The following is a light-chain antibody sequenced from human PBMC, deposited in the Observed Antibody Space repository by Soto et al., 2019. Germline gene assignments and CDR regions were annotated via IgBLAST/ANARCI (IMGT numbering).Light chain of an antibody. CDR1: SSNIGAGYD. CDR2: GNS. Sequence: QPVLTQPPSVSGAPGQRVTISCTGSSSNIGAGYDVHWYQQLPGTAPKLLIYGNSKRPSGVPDRFSGSKSGTSASLAITGLQAEDEADYYCQSYDSSLSVYVVFGGGTKLTVL. CDR3: QSYDSSLSVYVV. J-gene: IGLJ2*01. V-gene: IGLV1-40*01.